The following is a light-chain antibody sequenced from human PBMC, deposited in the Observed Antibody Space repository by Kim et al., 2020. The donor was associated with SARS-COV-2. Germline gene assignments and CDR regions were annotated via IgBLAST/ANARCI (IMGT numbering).Light chain of an antibody. CDR1: SRGVGGYNY. J-gene: IGLJ1*01. V-gene: IGLV2-14*03. CDR3: SSYTSSSPLYD. CDR2: DVS. Sequence: QSITIPCTGTSRGVGGYNYVSWYQQHPGKATKLMIYDVSNRPSGVSNRFSGSKSGNTASLTISGLQAEDEADYYCSSYTSSSPLYDFGTGTKVTVL.